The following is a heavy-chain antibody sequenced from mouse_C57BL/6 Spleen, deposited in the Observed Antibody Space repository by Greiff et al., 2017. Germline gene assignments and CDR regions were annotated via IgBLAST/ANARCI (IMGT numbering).Heavy chain of an antibody. CDR1: GYSITSCYY. CDR3: ERGNLYGSSYYFDY. V-gene: IGHV3-6*01. J-gene: IGHJ2*01. CDR2: ISDDGSN. D-gene: IGHD1-1*01. Sequence: EVQLQESGPGLVKPSQSLSLTCSVTGYSITSCYYWNWIRQFPGNKLEWMGYISDDGSNNYNPSLKNRISITRDTSKNQLFLKLNSVTTGDTAKYYCERGNLYGSSYYFDYWGQGTTLTVSS.